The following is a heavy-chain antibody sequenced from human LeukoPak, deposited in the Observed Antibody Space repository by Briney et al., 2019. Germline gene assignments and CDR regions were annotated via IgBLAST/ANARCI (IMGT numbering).Heavy chain of an antibody. CDR1: GFTFSNAW. D-gene: IGHD3-10*01. J-gene: IGHJ4*02. V-gene: IGHV3-15*01. CDR3: TTDLLQWFTFDC. CDR2: IKSKTDGGTT. Sequence: GGSLRLSCAASGFTFSNAWMSWVRQAPGKGLEWVGLIKSKTDGGTTDYAAPVKGRFTISRDDSKNTLYLQMNSLKTEDTAVYYCTTDLLQWFTFDCWGQGTLVTVSS.